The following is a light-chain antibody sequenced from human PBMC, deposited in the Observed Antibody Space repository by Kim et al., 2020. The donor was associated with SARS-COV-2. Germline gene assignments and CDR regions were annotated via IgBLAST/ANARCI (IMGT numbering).Light chain of an antibody. J-gene: IGKJ1*01. V-gene: IGKV1-5*03. Sequence: DIQMTQSPSTLSASVGDRVTITCRASYSINNLLAWYQQRPGKAPKLLISKVSSLESGVPSRFSGSGSGAEFTLTINSLQPDDFATYYCLECHGSSWTFGQGTKVDIK. CDR2: KVS. CDR1: YSINNL. CDR3: LECHGSSWT.